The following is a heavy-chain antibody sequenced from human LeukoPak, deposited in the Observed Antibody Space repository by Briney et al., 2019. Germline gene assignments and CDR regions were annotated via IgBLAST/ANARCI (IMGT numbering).Heavy chain of an antibody. CDR3: ARDGVEFYNWFDP. D-gene: IGHD2-21*01. Sequence: GGSLRLSCAASGFTFSTYWMNWVRQAPGKGLEWVANIKEDGSEKYHVGSLKGRFTVSRDNAKNTLYLQMNSLRAEDTAVYYCARDGVEFYNWFDPWGQGTLVTVSS. J-gene: IGHJ5*02. CDR2: IKEDGSEK. V-gene: IGHV3-7*01. CDR1: GFTFSTYW.